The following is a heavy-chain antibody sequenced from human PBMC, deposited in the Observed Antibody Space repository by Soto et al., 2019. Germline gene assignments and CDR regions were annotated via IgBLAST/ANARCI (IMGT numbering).Heavy chain of an antibody. J-gene: IGHJ4*02. D-gene: IGHD6-13*01. CDR3: ARCIAAAGPIDY. Sequence: SETLSLTCAVSGGSISSSNWWSWVRQPPGKGLEWIGGIYHSGSTNYNPSLKSRVTISVDKSKNQFSLKLSSVTAADTAVYYCARCIAAAGPIDYWGKGTLVTVSS. CDR1: GGSISSSNW. CDR2: IYHSGST. V-gene: IGHV4-4*02.